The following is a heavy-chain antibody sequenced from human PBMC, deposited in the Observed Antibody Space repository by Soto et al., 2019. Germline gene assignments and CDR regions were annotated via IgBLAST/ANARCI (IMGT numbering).Heavy chain of an antibody. J-gene: IGHJ4*02. CDR2: IYYSGSP. CDR1: GGSISSGGYY. CDR3: ARGPRSGLTDYFDY. V-gene: IGHV4-31*03. D-gene: IGHD2-8*01. Sequence: SETLSLTCIVSGGSISSGGYYWTWLRQHPGEGLEWIGYIYYSGSPYYNPSLQSRVTMSVDTSKNQSSLKLSSVSAADTAVYYCARGPRSGLTDYFDYWGQGTLVTVSS.